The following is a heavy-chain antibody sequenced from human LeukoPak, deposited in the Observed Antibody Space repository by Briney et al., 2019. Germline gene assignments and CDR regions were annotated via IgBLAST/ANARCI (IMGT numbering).Heavy chain of an antibody. CDR3: ARSRSYYPFDI. CDR1: GFTFDDYA. Sequence: GGSLRLSCAASGFTFDDYAMHWVRPAPGEGLEWVSGISWNSGSMDYADSVKGRFTISRDNAKNSLYLQMNSLKTEDTAVYYCARSRSYYPFDIWGQGTMVTVSS. CDR2: ISWNSGSM. V-gene: IGHV3-9*01. D-gene: IGHD1-26*01. J-gene: IGHJ3*02.